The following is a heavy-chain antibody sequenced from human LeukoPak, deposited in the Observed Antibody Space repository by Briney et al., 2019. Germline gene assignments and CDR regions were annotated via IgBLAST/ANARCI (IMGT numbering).Heavy chain of an antibody. J-gene: IGHJ4*02. Sequence: GASVKVSCKASGYTFTDYYMHWVQQAPGKGLEWMGRVDPEDGETIYAEKFQGRVTITTDTSSDTAYMELTSLRSDDTAVYYCATRGIPPDYWGQGTLVTVSS. D-gene: IGHD2-21*01. CDR1: GYTFTDYY. CDR2: VDPEDGET. CDR3: ATRGIPPDY. V-gene: IGHV1-69-2*01.